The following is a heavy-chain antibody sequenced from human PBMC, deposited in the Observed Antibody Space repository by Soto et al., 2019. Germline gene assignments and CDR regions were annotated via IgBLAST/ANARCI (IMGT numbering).Heavy chain of an antibody. Sequence: PGGSLRLSCAASGFTFSSYGMHWVRQAPGKGLEWVAVIWYDGSNKYYADSVKGRFTISRDNSKNTLYLQMNSLRAEDTAVYYCAREVGYSYGSPSYYFDYWGQGTLVTVSS. CDR1: GFTFSSYG. J-gene: IGHJ4*02. CDR2: IWYDGSNK. CDR3: AREVGYSYGSPSYYFDY. V-gene: IGHV3-33*01. D-gene: IGHD5-18*01.